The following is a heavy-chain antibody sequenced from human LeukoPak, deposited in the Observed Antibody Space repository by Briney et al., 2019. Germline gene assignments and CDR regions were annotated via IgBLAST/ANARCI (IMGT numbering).Heavy chain of an antibody. Sequence: GGSLRLSCAASGFTFSSYAMSGVRQAPGKGLEWVSVISGSGGSTYYADSVKGRFTISRDNAKNTLYLQMNSLRADDTAVYYCAKLMTAVTISDYWGQGTLVTVS. J-gene: IGHJ4*02. CDR2: ISGSGGST. V-gene: IGHV3-23*01. CDR3: AKLMTAVTISDY. CDR1: GFTFSSYA. D-gene: IGHD4-17*01.